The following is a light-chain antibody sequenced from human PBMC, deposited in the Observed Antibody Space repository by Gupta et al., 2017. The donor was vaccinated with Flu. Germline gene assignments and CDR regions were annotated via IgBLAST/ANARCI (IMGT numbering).Light chain of an antibody. CDR2: KVS. CDR1: QSLVYSDGNTY. CDR3: MQGTHGHPMWT. J-gene: IGKJ1*01. Sequence: DVVMTQSPLSLPVTLGQPASISCRSSQSLVYSDGNTYLNWFQQRPGQSPRRLIYKVSNRDSGVKDRFSGSGEGTDFTLKISRGEAEEVGVYYCMQGTHGHPMWTFGQGTKVEIK. V-gene: IGKV2-30*01.